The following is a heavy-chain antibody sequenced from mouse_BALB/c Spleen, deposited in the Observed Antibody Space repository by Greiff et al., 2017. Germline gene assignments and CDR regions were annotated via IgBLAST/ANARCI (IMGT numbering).Heavy chain of an antibody. J-gene: IGHJ4*01. V-gene: IGHV5-9-4*01. CDR1: GFTFSSYA. D-gene: IGHD2-10*01. CDR3: ARVLLSPNYAMDY. CDR2: ISSGGSYT. Sequence: EVMLVESGGGLVKPGGSLKLSCAASGFTFSSYAMSWVRQSPEKRLEWVAEISSGGSYTYYPDTVTGRFTISRDNAKNTLYLEMSSLRSEDTAMYYCARVLLSPNYAMDYWGQGTSVTVSS.